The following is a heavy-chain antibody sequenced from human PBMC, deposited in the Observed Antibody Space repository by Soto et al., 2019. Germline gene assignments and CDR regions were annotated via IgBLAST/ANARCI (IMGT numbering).Heavy chain of an antibody. Sequence: EVQLVESGGGLIQPGGSLRLSCAASGFTVSVDSMIWVRQAPGKGLEWVSLFYNTGFIHYADSVKGRFTISRDNSKNTLYLQMNNLRADDSAVYCWAGHDWLDPCGQGTLVTVSS. V-gene: IGHV3-53*01. CDR1: GFTVSVDS. CDR3: AGHDWLDP. CDR2: FYNTGFI. J-gene: IGHJ5*02.